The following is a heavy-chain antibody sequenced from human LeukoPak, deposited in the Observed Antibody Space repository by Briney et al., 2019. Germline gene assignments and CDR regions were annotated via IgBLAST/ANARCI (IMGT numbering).Heavy chain of an antibody. CDR1: GFTFSSYA. CDR2: ISGSGHHT. V-gene: IGHV3-23*01. J-gene: IGHJ4*02. D-gene: IGHD2-15*01. Sequence: GGSLRLSCAASGFTFSSYAMNWVRQAPGKGLEWVSGISGSGHHTYYADSVKGRFTISRDNSKNTLYLQMNTLRAEDTAVYYCATGGGHCSGGNCYSGFYFDFWGQGTLVTVSS. CDR3: ATGGGHCSGGNCYSGFYFDF.